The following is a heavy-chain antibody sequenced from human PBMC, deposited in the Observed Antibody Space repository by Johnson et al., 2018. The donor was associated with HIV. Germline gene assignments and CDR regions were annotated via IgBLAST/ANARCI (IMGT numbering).Heavy chain of an antibody. Sequence: EVQLVESGGGLVQPGGSLRLSCAASGFTFSSYWMSWVRQAPGKGLEWVANIKQDGSEKYYVDSVKGRFTISRDNAKNSLYLQMNSLRAEDTAVYYCAREGGPVTPGAFDIWGQGTMVTVSS. J-gene: IGHJ3*02. V-gene: IGHV3-7*05. CDR1: GFTFSSYW. CDR2: IKQDGSEK. CDR3: AREGGPVTPGAFDI. D-gene: IGHD4-23*01.